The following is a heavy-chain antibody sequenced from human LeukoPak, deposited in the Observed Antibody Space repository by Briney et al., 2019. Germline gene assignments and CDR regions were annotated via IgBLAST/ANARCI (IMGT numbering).Heavy chain of an antibody. D-gene: IGHD6-19*01. J-gene: IGHJ4*02. CDR2: IYYSGST. CDR1: GGSVSSGSYY. V-gene: IGHV4-61*01. Sequence: SETLSLTCTVSGGSVSSGSYYWSWIRQPPGKGLEWIGYIYYSGSTNYNPSLKSRVTTSVDTSKNQFSLKLSSVTAADTAVYYCARDHLSGIAVAGDYWGQGTLVTVSS. CDR3: ARDHLSGIAVAGDY.